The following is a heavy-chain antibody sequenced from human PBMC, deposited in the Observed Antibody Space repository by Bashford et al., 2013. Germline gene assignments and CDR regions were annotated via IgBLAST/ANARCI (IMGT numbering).Heavy chain of an antibody. CDR2: INPNRGDT. CDR3: ARDGPVVGVWNAFDV. J-gene: IGHJ3*01. Sequence: WVRQAPGQGLEWMGWINPNRGDTNYAQNFQGRVSMTRDTSISTAYLELSRLRSDDTAVYYCARDGPVVGVWNAFDVWGQGTVVT. D-gene: IGHD1-26*01. V-gene: IGHV1-2*02.